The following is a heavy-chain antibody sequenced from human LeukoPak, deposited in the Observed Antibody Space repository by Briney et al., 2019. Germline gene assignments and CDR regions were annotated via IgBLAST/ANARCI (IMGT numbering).Heavy chain of an antibody. D-gene: IGHD3-22*01. Sequence: ASVKVSCKASGYTFTSYDINWVRQATGQGLEWMGWMNPNSGNTGYAQKFQGRVTITADESTSTAYMELSSLRSEDTAVYYCASGTYYYDSSGYEHDYWGQGTLVTVSS. J-gene: IGHJ4*02. V-gene: IGHV1-8*03. CDR3: ASGTYYYDSSGYEHDY. CDR2: MNPNSGNT. CDR1: GYTFTSYD.